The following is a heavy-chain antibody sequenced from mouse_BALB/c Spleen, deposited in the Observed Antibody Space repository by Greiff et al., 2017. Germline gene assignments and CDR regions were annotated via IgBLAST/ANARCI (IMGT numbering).Heavy chain of an antibody. V-gene: IGHV5-6-5*01. CDR2: ISSGGST. Sequence: EVHLVESGGGLVKPGGSLKLSCAASGFTFSSYAMSWVRQTPEKRLEWVASISSGGSTYYPDSVKGRFTISRDNARNILYLQMSSLRSEDTAMYYCARGGNYVKDAMDYWGQGTSVTVSS. CDR3: ARGGNYVKDAMDY. J-gene: IGHJ4*01. CDR1: GFTFSSYA. D-gene: IGHD2-1*01.